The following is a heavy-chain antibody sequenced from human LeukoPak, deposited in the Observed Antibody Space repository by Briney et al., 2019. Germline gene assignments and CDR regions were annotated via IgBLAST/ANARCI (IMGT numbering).Heavy chain of an antibody. V-gene: IGHV4-4*07. CDR2: FYTSGST. D-gene: IGHD2-15*01. Sequence: SETLSLTCTVSGGSISNFYWSWIRQPAGKGLEWIGRFYTSGSTNYNPSLKSRVTISVDTSKNQFSLRLTSVTAADTAVYYCAREDRYCSGGSCYSWGQGTLVTVSS. CDR3: AREDRYCSGGSCYS. CDR1: GGSISNFY. J-gene: IGHJ4*02.